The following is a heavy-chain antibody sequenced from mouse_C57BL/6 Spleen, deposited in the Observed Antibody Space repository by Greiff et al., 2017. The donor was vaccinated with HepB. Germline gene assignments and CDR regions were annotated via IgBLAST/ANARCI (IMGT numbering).Heavy chain of an antibody. V-gene: IGHV1-69*01. CDR2: IDPSDSYT. D-gene: IGHD1-1*01. Sequence: VKLQQSGAELVMPGASVKLSCKASGYTFTSYWMHWVKQRPGQGLEWIGEIDPSDSYTYYNQKFKGKSTLTVDKSSSTAYMQLSSLTSEDSAVYYCARGSSYVGYFDVWGTGTTVTVSS. CDR3: ARGSSYVGYFDV. CDR1: GYTFTSYW. J-gene: IGHJ1*03.